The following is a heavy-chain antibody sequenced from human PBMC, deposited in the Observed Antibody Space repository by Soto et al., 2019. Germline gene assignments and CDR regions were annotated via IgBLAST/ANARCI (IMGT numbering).Heavy chain of an antibody. CDR2: IYYSGNT. CDR1: GGSISSGGYY. J-gene: IGHJ5*02. V-gene: IGHV4-31*03. CDR3: ARLSGSWQSWFAP. Sequence: SETLSLTCTVSGGSISSGGYYWSWIRQRPGKGLEWIGYIYYSGNTYYNPSLKSRVTILVDTSKNQFSLKVSSVTAADTAVYYCARLSGSWQSWFAPWGQGTQVTV. D-gene: IGHD6-13*01.